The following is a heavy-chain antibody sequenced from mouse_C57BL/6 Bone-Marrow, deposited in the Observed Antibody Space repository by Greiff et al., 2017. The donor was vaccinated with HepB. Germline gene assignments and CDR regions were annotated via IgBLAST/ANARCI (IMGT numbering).Heavy chain of an antibody. Sequence: QVQLKQPGAELVKPGASVKLSCKASGYTFTSYWMHWVKQRPGQGLEWIGRIHPNSGSTNYNEKFKSKATLTVDKSSSTAYMQRSSLTSEDSAVYYCANYYSPFDYWGQGTTLTVSS. D-gene: IGHD2-12*01. J-gene: IGHJ2*01. V-gene: IGHV1-64*01. CDR3: ANYYSPFDY. CDR1: GYTFTSYW. CDR2: IHPNSGST.